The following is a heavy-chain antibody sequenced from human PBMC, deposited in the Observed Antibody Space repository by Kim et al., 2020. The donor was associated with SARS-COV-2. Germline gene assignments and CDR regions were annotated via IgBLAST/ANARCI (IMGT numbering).Heavy chain of an antibody. D-gene: IGHD1-26*01. CDR3: ARDPASGSYYYYYGMDV. J-gene: IGHJ6*02. V-gene: IGHV3-66*01. Sequence: VKGRFTISRDNSKNTLYLQMNSLRAEDTAVYYCARDPASGSYYYYYGMDVWGQGTTVTVSS.